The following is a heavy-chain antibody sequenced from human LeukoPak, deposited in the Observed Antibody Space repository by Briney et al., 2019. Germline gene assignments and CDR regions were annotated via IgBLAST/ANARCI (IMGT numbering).Heavy chain of an antibody. J-gene: IGHJ4*02. D-gene: IGHD5-24*01. CDR1: GGSFSGYY. V-gene: IGHV3-7*04. Sequence: PSETLSLTCAVYGGSFSGYYWSWIRQPPGKGLEWVANIKQDGSKKSYVDSVKGRFTISRDNAKNSLYLQMNSLRAEDTAIYCCTRVGYIDEGIDYWGQGTLVTVSS. CDR3: TRVGYIDEGIDY. CDR2: IKQDGSKK.